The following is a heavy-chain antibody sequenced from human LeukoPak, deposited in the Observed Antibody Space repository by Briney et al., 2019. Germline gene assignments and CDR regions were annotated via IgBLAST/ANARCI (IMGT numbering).Heavy chain of an antibody. CDR3: ARQGRDGYNLSYFDY. V-gene: IGHV4-59*08. D-gene: IGHD5-24*01. Sequence: SETLSLTCTVSGGSISSYYWSRIRQPPGKGLEWIGYIYYSGSTNYNPSLKSRVTISVDTSKNQFSLKLSSVTAADTAVYYCARQGRDGYNLSYFDYWGQGTLVTVSS. CDR2: IYYSGST. CDR1: GGSISSYY. J-gene: IGHJ4*02.